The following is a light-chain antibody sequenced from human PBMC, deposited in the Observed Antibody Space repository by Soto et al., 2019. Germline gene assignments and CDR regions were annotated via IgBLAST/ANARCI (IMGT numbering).Light chain of an antibody. Sequence: DIQMTQSPSSLSASVGDRVTITCRASQGIGVSLAWFQQKPGKVPKLLIYHASSLQSGVPSRFSGSGSGTDFTLTISSLQPEDVASYYCQKYNTVPAIFGQGTKVELK. CDR2: HAS. J-gene: IGKJ1*01. V-gene: IGKV1-27*01. CDR1: QGIGVS. CDR3: QKYNTVPAI.